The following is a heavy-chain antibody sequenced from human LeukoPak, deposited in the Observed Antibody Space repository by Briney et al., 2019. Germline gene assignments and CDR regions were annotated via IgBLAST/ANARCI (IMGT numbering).Heavy chain of an antibody. J-gene: IGHJ6*04. D-gene: IGHD3-10*02. CDR3: AELGITMIGGV. CDR1: GFTFDDYG. V-gene: IGHV3-20*04. Sequence: GGSLRLSCAASGFTFDDYGMSWVRQVPGKGLEWVSGINWNGGSTGNADSVKGRFTISRDNAKNSLYLQMNSLRAEDTAVYYCAELGITMIGGVWGKGTTVTVSS. CDR2: INWNGGST.